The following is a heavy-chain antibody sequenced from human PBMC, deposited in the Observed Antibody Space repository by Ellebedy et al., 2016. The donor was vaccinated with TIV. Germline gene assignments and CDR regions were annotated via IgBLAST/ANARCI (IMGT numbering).Heavy chain of an antibody. Sequence: ASVKDSCKTSGYVFTAYYIHWVRQAPGQGLEWMGWINPDSGGTNLPQKFQGRVTMTRDTSTNTAYMEVRGLKSEDTAVFYCARDMTTYFDYWGQGTLVTVSS. D-gene: IGHD4-11*01. V-gene: IGHV1-2*02. CDR2: INPDSGGT. CDR1: GYVFTAYY. J-gene: IGHJ4*02. CDR3: ARDMTTYFDY.